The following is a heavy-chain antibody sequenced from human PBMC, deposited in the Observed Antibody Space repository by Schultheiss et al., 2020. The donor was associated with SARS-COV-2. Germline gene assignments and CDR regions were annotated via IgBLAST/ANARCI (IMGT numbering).Heavy chain of an antibody. Sequence: ASVKVSCKASGYTFTSYGFSWVRQAPGQGLEWMGWINSNSGGTNYAQKFQGRVTMTRDTSISTAYMELSRLRSDDTALYYCATLGRLTEGYNFWGQGTMVTVSS. CDR2: INSNSGGT. CDR1: GYTFTSYG. CDR3: ATLGRLTEGYNF. J-gene: IGHJ3*01. V-gene: IGHV1-2*02. D-gene: IGHD5-24*01.